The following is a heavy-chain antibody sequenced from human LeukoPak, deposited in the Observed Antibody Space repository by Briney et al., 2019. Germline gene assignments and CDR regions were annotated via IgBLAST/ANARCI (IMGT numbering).Heavy chain of an antibody. CDR3: AKATGGSYYYSIDY. Sequence: GGSLRLSCAASGSTFSSYAMSWVRQAPGKGLEWVSAISGSGGSTYYADSVKGRFTISRDNSKNTLYLQMNSLRAEDTAVYYCAKATGGSYYYSIDYWGQGTLVTVSS. J-gene: IGHJ4*02. CDR1: GSTFSSYA. D-gene: IGHD1-26*01. CDR2: ISGSGGST. V-gene: IGHV3-23*01.